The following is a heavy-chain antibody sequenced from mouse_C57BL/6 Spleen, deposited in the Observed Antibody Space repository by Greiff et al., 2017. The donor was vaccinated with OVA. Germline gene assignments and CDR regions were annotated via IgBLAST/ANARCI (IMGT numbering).Heavy chain of an antibody. V-gene: IGHV1-64*01. CDR2: IHPNSGST. CDR1: GYTFTSYW. J-gene: IGHJ4*01. Sequence: QVQLQQPGAELVKPGASVKLSCKASGYTFTSYWMHWVKQRPGQGLEWIGMIHPNSGSTNYDEKFKSKATLTVDTSSSTAYMQLSSLTSEDSAVYYCARWGITSAMDYWGQGTSVTVSS. D-gene: IGHD1-1*01. CDR3: ARWGITSAMDY.